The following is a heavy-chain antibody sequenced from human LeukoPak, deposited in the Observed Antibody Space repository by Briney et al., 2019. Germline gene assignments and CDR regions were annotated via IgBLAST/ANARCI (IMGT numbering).Heavy chain of an antibody. D-gene: IGHD3-22*01. CDR3: ARGGYGSETRGYSPTILES. J-gene: IGHJ4*02. CDR1: GLTFSSYN. V-gene: IGHV3-21*01. Sequence: GGSLRLSCAASGLTFSSYNMNWVRQAPGKGLEWVSFISSSSNYIYYTDSVKGRFTISRDNAKNSLFLQMNSLRAEDTAVYYCARGGYGSETRGYSPTILESWGQGTLVTVSS. CDR2: ISSSSNYI.